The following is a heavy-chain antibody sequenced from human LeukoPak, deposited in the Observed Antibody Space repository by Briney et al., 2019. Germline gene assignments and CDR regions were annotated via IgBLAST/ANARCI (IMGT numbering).Heavy chain of an antibody. D-gene: IGHD3-3*01. J-gene: IGHJ4*02. CDR2: IYYSGSA. Sequence: SETLSLTCTVSGGSISSSSYYWSWIRQPPGKGLEWIGYIYYSGSANYNPSLKSRVTISVDTSKNQFSLKLSSVTAADTAFYYCARASIFGVVEFDYWGQGTLVTVSS. CDR1: GGSISSSSYY. CDR3: ARASIFGVVEFDY. V-gene: IGHV4-61*01.